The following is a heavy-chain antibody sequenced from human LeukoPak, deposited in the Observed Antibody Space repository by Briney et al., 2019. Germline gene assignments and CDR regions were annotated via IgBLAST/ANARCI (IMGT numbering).Heavy chain of an antibody. CDR1: GLTFSSYA. V-gene: IGHV3-23*01. CDR3: AKDGGQEVDY. D-gene: IGHD3-16*01. CDR2: ISGSGGST. J-gene: IGHJ4*02. Sequence: PGGSLRLSCVASGLTFSSYAMSWVRQAPGKGLEWVSGISGSGGSTYYADSVKGRFTISRDNSKNTLYLQMNSLRAEDTAVYYCAKDGGQEVDYWGQGTLVTVSS.